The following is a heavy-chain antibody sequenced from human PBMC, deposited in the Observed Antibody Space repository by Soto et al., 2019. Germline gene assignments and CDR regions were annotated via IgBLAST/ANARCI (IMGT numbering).Heavy chain of an antibody. J-gene: IGHJ5*02. CDR3: ARGTYDIFNWFDP. Sequence: SETLSLTCAVSSGSITSSSWLTWVRQPPGKGLEWIGEIYHSGSTNYNPSLKSRVTISVDKSKNHFSLKLNSVTAADTAVYYCARGTYDIFNWFDPWGQGTLVTVSS. V-gene: IGHV4-4*02. D-gene: IGHD3-9*01. CDR2: IYHSGST. CDR1: SGSITSSSW.